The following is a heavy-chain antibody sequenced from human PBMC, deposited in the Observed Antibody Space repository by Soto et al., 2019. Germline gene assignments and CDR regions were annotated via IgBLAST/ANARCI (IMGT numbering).Heavy chain of an antibody. V-gene: IGHV6-1*01. J-gene: IGHJ6*02. CDR1: VDIVSSNSAA. CDR2: TYYRSKWYN. Sequence: SRTLSLTCAISVDIVSSNSAAWDCIWQSPSRGLEWLVRTYYRSKWYNDYAGSVKSRITINPHTSKNQFSLQLNSVTPEDTAVYYCARERYYDFWSGYIDVPYGMDVWGQGTTVTVSS. D-gene: IGHD3-3*01. CDR3: ARERYYDFWSGYIDVPYGMDV.